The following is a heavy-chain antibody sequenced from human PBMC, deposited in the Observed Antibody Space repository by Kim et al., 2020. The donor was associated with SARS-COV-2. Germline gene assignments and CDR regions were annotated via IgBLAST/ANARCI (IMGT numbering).Heavy chain of an antibody. CDR3: ARVLTRGWSYFDY. J-gene: IGHJ4*01. CDR2: ISSSGSYI. Sequence: GGSLRLSFAASGFTFSSYSMNWVRQAPGKGLEWFSSISSSGSYIYYADSMKGRFTISRDNARAPLYLQMNSLRAEATAVYYFARVLTRGWSYFDYWAHGT. D-gene: IGHD6-19*01. CDR1: GFTFSSYS. V-gene: IGHV3-21*01.